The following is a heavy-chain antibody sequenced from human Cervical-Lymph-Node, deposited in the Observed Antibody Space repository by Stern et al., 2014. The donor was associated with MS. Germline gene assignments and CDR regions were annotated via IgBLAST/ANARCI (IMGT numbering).Heavy chain of an antibody. CDR1: GYTFTAYY. D-gene: IGHD1/OR15-1a*01. CDR3: ARGIRYSWNNNAPAFDV. J-gene: IGHJ3*01. V-gene: IGHV1-2*02. Sequence: VQLEESGAEVKKPGASVKVSCKGSGYTFTAYYIQWVRQAPGQGLEWMGWINPNTGATNNAQKFKGRVTMTRDTSISTVYMELSSLTSDDMAVYYCARGIRYSWNNNAPAFDVWGQGTMVTVSS. CDR2: INPNTGAT.